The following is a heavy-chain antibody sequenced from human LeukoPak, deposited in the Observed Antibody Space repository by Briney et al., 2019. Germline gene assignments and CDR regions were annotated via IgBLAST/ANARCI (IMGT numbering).Heavy chain of an antibody. CDR1: GGTFSSYA. CDR2: INPNSGGT. D-gene: IGHD3-22*01. CDR3: ARRYYYDSSGYFLLDYYYYMDV. Sequence: ASVKVSCKASGGTFSSYAISWVRQAPGQGLEWMGWINPNSGGTNYAQKFQGRVTMTRDTSISTAYMELSRLRSDDTAVYYCARRYYYDSSGYFLLDYYYYMDVWGKGTTVTISS. V-gene: IGHV1-2*02. J-gene: IGHJ6*03.